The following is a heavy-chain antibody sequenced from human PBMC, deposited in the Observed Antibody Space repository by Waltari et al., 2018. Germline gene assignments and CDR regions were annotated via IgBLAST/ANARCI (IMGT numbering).Heavy chain of an antibody. D-gene: IGHD5-18*01. V-gene: IGHV2-70*15. Sequence: QVTLRESGPALVKPTQTLTLTCTFSGFSLSTSRMCVSWIRQPPGKALEWLARIDWDDDNYYSTSLKTRLTISKDTSKNQVVLTMTNMDPVDTATYYCARIRLDTAMVTGYFDYWGQGTLVTVSS. J-gene: IGHJ4*02. CDR3: ARIRLDTAMVTGYFDY. CDR2: IDWDDDN. CDR1: GFSLSTSRMC.